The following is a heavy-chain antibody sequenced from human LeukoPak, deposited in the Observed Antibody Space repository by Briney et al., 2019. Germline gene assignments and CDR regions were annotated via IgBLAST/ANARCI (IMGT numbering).Heavy chain of an antibody. CDR3: TSGRYGYFDY. Sequence: GRSLRLSCTASGFTFCDYAMSWVRQAPGKGLEWVGFIRSKAYGGTTEYAASVKGRFTISRDDSKSIAYLQMNSLKTEDTAVYYCTSGRYGYFDYWGQGTLVTVSS. CDR2: IRSKAYGGTT. D-gene: IGHD4-17*01. V-gene: IGHV3-49*04. J-gene: IGHJ4*02. CDR1: GFTFCDYA.